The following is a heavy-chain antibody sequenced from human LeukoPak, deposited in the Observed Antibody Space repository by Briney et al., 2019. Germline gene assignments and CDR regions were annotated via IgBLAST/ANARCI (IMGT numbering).Heavy chain of an antibody. J-gene: IGHJ4*02. CDR3: ARALAGYDPFFDY. D-gene: IGHD5-12*01. CDR2: IASDGSST. CDR1: GFTFSSYW. V-gene: IGHV3-74*01. Sequence: GGSLRLSCAASGFTFSSYWMNWVRQAPGKGLVWVSRIASDGSSTTYADSMKGRFSISRDNSMNSLYLQMNSLRAEDTAVYYCARALAGYDPFFDYWGQGSLVTVSS.